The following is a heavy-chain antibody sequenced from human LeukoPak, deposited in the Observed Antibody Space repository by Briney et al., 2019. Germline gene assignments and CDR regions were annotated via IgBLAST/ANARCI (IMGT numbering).Heavy chain of an antibody. V-gene: IGHV1-8*01. CDR3: ATDSSGYDAFDI. J-gene: IGHJ3*02. Sequence: VSVKVSCKASGYTFTSYDINWVRQATGQGLEWMGWMNPNSGNTGYAQKFQGRVTMTRNTSISTAYMELSSLRSEDAAVYYCATDSSGYDAFDIWGQGTMVTVSS. CDR1: GYTFTSYD. CDR2: MNPNSGNT. D-gene: IGHD3-22*01.